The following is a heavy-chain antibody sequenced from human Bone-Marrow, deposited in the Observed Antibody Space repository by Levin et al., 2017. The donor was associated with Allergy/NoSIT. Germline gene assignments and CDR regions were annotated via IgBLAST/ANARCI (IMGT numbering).Heavy chain of an antibody. CDR1: GYTFTGYY. CDR2: INPNSGGT. V-gene: IGHV1-2*06. Sequence: ASVKVSCKASGYTFTGYYMHWVRQAPGQGLEWMVRINPNSGGTNYAQKFQGRVTMTRDTSISTAYMELSRLRSDDTAVYYCARVSDIVLVVSYDYWGQGTLVTVSS. CDR3: ARVSDIVLVVSYDY. D-gene: IGHD2-8*02. J-gene: IGHJ4*02.